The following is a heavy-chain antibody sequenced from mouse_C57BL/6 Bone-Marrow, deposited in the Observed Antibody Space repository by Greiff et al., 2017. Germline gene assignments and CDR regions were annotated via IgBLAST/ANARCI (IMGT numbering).Heavy chain of an antibody. J-gene: IGHJ2*01. CDR3: ARDIVTTEDY. CDR2: ISDGGSYT. CDR1: GFTFSSYA. Sequence: EVQLVESGGGLVKPGGSLKLSCAASGFTFSSYAMSWVRQTPEKRLEWVATISDGGSYTYYPDNVKGRFTISRDNAKNNLYLQMSHLKSEDTAMYYCARDIVTTEDYWGQGTTLTVSS. V-gene: IGHV5-4*01. D-gene: IGHD2-5*01.